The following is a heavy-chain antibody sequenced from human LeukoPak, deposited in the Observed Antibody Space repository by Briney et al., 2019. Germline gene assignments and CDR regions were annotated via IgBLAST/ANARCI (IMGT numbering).Heavy chain of an antibody. CDR3: ARERGWHNAFDI. J-gene: IGHJ3*02. D-gene: IGHD6-19*01. Sequence: ASVKVSCTASGYTFTSYGLTWVRQAPGQGLEWMGWITTYSGNTNYAQKLQGRVTMTTDTSTSTAYMELRSLRSDDTAVYYCARERGWHNAFDIWGQGTMVTVSS. CDR1: GYTFTSYG. V-gene: IGHV1-18*01. CDR2: ITTYSGNT.